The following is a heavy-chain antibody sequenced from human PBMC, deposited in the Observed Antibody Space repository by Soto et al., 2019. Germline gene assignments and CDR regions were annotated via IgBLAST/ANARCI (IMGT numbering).Heavy chain of an antibody. J-gene: IGHJ6*02. V-gene: IGHV2-70*11. CDR1: GLSVSTSGMC. D-gene: IGHD5-18*01. Sequence: YGPTLVNPTQTLTLTCTFSGLSVSTSGMCVSWIRQPPGKALEWLARIDWDDDKYYSTSLKTRLTISKDTSKNQVVLTMTNMDNVDKATYYCARLKKQLNYYYGMDVWGQVTTVTVSS. CDR2: IDWDDDK. CDR3: ARLKKQLNYYYGMDV.